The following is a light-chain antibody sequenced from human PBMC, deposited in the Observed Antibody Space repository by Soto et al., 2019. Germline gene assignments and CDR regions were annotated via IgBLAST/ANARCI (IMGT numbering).Light chain of an antibody. Sequence: EIVLMQSPGTLSLSPGEGATLSCRASQSVRSNYLAWYQQKPGQAPTVLIFDTSRRASGVPDRFSGSGSGTDFTLTISRLEPDDFAVYYCQQYGSSQFTFG. CDR3: QQYGSSQFT. J-gene: IGKJ5*01. V-gene: IGKV3-20*01. CDR2: DTS. CDR1: QSVRSNY.